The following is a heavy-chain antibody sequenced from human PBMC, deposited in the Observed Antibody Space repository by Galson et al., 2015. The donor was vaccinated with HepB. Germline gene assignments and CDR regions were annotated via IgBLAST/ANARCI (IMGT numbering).Heavy chain of an antibody. J-gene: IGHJ6*02. CDR2: IRYDGSNK. Sequence: SLRLSCAASGFTFSSYGMHWVRQAPGKGLEWVAFIRYDGSNKYYADSVKGRFTISRDNSKNTLYLQMNSLRAEDTAVYYCAKGGIVAIKPLDSGYGMDVWGQGTTVTVSS. D-gene: IGHD1-26*01. CDR1: GFTFSSYG. CDR3: AKGGIVAIKPLDSGYGMDV. V-gene: IGHV3-30*02.